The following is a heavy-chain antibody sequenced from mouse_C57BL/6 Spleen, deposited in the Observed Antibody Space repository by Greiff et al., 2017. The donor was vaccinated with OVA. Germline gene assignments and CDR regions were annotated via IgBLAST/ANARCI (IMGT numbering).Heavy chain of an antibody. CDR3: AGDYDGFAY. CDR1: GYTFTSYW. Sequence: QVQLQQPGTELVKPGASVKLSSKASGYTFTSYWMHWVKQRPGQGLEWIGNINPSNGSTKYNEKFKGKATLTVDTSSSTAYMELHSLTSEDSAVYFCAGDYDGFAYWGQGTLVTVSA. D-gene: IGHD2-4*01. V-gene: IGHV1-53*01. CDR2: INPSNGST. J-gene: IGHJ3*01.